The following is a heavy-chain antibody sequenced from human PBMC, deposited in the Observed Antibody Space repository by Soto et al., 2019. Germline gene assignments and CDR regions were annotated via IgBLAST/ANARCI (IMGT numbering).Heavy chain of an antibody. J-gene: IGHJ4*02. D-gene: IGHD6-6*01. V-gene: IGHV3-33*08. CDR2: IWYDGSNK. CDR1: GFSFGDNA. CDR3: ARGGLSARPYI. Sequence: QVQLVESGGGVVQPGRSLRLSCRTSGFSFGDNAMHWVRQAPGRGLEWVTIIWYDGSNKYYAASVKGRFTISRDNSKNTLYLQMNSLRVEDTAVYYCARGGLSARPYIWGQGTLVTVSS.